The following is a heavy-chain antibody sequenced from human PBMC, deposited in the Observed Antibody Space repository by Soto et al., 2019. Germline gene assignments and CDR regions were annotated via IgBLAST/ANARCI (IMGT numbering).Heavy chain of an antibody. CDR3: ARGLIWGGYYYYYYYYGMDV. D-gene: IGHD3-3*01. Sequence: GGSLRLSCAASGFTFSSYSMNWVRQAPGKGLEWVSYISSSSSSIYYADSVKGRFTISRDNAKNSLYLQMNSLRDEDTAVYYCARGLIWGGYYYYYYYYGMDVWGQGTTVTVSS. V-gene: IGHV3-48*02. J-gene: IGHJ6*02. CDR2: ISSSSSSI. CDR1: GFTFSSYS.